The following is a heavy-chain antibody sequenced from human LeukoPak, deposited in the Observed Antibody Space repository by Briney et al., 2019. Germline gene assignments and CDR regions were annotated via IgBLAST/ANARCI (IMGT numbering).Heavy chain of an antibody. CDR3: ARAEWLYSSSFDY. D-gene: IGHD6-6*01. J-gene: IGHJ4*02. CDR1: GGSISSGSYY. CDR2: IYTSGST. V-gene: IGHV4-61*02. Sequence: MASXXLSLTCTVSGGSISSGSYYWSWIRQPAGKGLEWIGRIYTSGSTNYNPSLKSRVTISVDTSKNQFSLKLSSVTAADTAVYYCARAEWLYSSSFDYWGQGTLVTVSS.